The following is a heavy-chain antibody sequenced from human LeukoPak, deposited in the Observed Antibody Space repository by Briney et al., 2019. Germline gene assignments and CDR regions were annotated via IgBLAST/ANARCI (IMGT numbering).Heavy chain of an antibody. CDR2: LSDSGVYT. D-gene: IGHD3-22*01. Sequence: GGSLRLSCAASGFTFSNYAMTWVRQAPGKGLEWVSILSDSGVYTYYADSVKGRFTISRDNSNNMLYLQMNSLRAEDTAVYYCAKASAMIVVVSKHFDYWGQGTLVTVSS. J-gene: IGHJ4*02. V-gene: IGHV3-23*01. CDR3: AKASAMIVVVSKHFDY. CDR1: GFTFSNYA.